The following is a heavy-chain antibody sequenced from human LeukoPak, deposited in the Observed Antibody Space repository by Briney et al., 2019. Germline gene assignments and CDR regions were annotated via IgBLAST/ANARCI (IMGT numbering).Heavy chain of an antibody. J-gene: IGHJ4*02. Sequence: GGSLRLSCVVSGITLSNYGMSWVRQAPGKGLEWVAGISGSGGGTKYADSVKGRFTISRDNRKNTLYLQMNSLRAEDTAMYFCAKRGVVIRVILVGFHKEAYYFDSWGQGALVTVSS. CDR3: AKRGVVIRVILVGFHKEAYYFDS. D-gene: IGHD3-22*01. CDR2: ISGSGGGT. CDR1: GITLSNYG. V-gene: IGHV3-23*01.